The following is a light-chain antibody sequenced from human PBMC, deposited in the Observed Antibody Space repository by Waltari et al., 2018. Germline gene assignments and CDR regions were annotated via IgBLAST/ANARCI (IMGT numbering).Light chain of an antibody. Sequence: QSVLTQPPSASGTPGQRVTISCSGSRSTTGSNYLYWSQQLPATAPKLLIYRNKPRPSGVPDRFSGSKSGTSASLAISGLRSEDEADYYCAAWDDSLSGHWVFGGGTKLTVL. V-gene: IGLV1-47*01. CDR3: AAWDDSLSGHWV. CDR1: RSTTGSNY. J-gene: IGLJ3*02. CDR2: RNK.